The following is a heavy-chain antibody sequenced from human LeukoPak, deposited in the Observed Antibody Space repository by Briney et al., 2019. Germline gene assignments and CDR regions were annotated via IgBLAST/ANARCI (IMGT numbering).Heavy chain of an antibody. CDR3: ATVASGWYPDY. V-gene: IGHV4-59*01. Sequence: SETLSLTCTVSGGSISSFYYTWIRQPPGKGLEWIGYIDSSGITNYNSSLNSRVTISLDTSQNQFSLKLNSVTAADTAVYYCATVASGWYPDYWGQGALVTVAS. CDR2: IDSSGIT. CDR1: GGSISSFY. J-gene: IGHJ4*02. D-gene: IGHD6-19*01.